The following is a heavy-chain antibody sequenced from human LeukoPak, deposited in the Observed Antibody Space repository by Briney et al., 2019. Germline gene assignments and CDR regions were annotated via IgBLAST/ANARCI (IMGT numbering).Heavy chain of an antibody. CDR3: AKEGNDYGANSIDY. CDR1: GGSISSHY. CDR2: TFFTGDT. J-gene: IGHJ4*02. Sequence: SEALSLTCTVSGGSISSHYWAWLRQPPGKGLEWIGWTFFTGDTNYNPSLKSRVTISVDHSKNQFSLKLTSVTAADTAVYYCAKEGNDYGANSIDYWGQGTLVTVSS. V-gene: IGHV4-59*11. D-gene: IGHD4-23*01.